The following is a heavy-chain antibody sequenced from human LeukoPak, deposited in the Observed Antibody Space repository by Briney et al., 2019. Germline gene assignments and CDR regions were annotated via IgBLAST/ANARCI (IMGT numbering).Heavy chain of an antibody. V-gene: IGHV3-23*01. J-gene: IGHJ4*02. CDR1: GFTFSTYG. CDR3: ARDAVTGYSSGWYKPFPFDY. Sequence: GGSLRLSCAAPGFTFSTYGMSWVRQAPGKGLEWVSGISGSGGSRFYTDSVKGRFTISRDNTKNSLYLQMNSLRVDDTAVYYCARDAVTGYSSGWYKPFPFDYWGQGSLVTVSS. D-gene: IGHD6-19*01. CDR2: ISGSGGSR.